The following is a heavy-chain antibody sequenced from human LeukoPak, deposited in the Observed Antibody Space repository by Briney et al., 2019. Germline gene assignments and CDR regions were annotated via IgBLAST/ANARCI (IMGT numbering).Heavy chain of an antibody. Sequence: SETLSLTCTVSGGSMSGYYWSWIRQPPGKGLEWIGYIHYSGTTNYNPSLKSRVTISLDTSRNQFSLKLRSVTTADTAVYYCARRRVYSGSGEFDFWGQGALVTVSS. J-gene: IGHJ4*02. CDR3: ARRRVYSGSGEFDF. CDR2: IHYSGTT. CDR1: GGSMSGYY. D-gene: IGHD5-12*01. V-gene: IGHV4-59*01.